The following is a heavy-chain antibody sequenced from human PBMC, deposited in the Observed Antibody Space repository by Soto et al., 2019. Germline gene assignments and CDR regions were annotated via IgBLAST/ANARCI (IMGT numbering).Heavy chain of an antibody. J-gene: IGHJ1*01. Sequence: QVQLVQSGPEVKQPGSSVKVSCKASGGTFSTYAFHWVRQAPGQGLESMGEIIPLFAKANYAQKFQGRVTFSADRSTTTVFMEVNRLTSGDTAVYYCVRGSSTLPDYFQSWGQGTVVIVTS. CDR1: GGTFSTYA. D-gene: IGHD3-10*01. CDR2: IIPLFAKA. V-gene: IGHV1-69*06. CDR3: VRGSSTLPDYFQS.